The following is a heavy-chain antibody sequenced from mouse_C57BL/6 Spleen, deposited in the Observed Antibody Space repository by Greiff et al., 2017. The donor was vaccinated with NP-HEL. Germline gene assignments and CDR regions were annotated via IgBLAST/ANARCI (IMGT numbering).Heavy chain of an antibody. CDR2: IDPSDSYT. J-gene: IGHJ4*01. CDR1: GYTFTSYW. V-gene: IGHV1-69*01. CDR3: ARSDYYGSSFYAMDY. D-gene: IGHD1-1*01. Sequence: QVQLQQPGAELVMPGASVKLSCKASGYTFTSYWMHWVKQRPGQGLEWIGEIDPSDSYTNYNQKFKGKSTLTVDKSSSTAYMQLSSLTSEDSAVYYGARSDYYGSSFYAMDYWGQGTSVTVSS.